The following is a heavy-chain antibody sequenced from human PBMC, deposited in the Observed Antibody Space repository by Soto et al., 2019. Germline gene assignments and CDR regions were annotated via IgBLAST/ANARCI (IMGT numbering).Heavy chain of an antibody. V-gene: IGHV1-18*01. J-gene: IGHJ4*02. Sequence: QVHLVQSGAEVKKPGASVKVSCEGSGYDFTTYGITWVRQAPGQGLEWMAWISAHNGNTDYAQKLQGRVTVTRDTSTSTAYMELTSLRSDDTAMYYCARGRYGDYWGQGALVTVSS. CDR1: GYDFTTYG. CDR3: ARGRYGDY. CDR2: ISAHNGNT. D-gene: IGHD1-1*01.